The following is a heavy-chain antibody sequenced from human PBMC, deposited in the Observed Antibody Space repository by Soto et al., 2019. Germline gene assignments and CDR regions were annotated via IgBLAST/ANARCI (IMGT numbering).Heavy chain of an antibody. CDR2: INIDESST. CDR1: GFTFTTYW. D-gene: IGHD3-10*01. Sequence: VQLVESGGGLVQPGGSLRLSCAASGFTFTTYWMHWVRQVPGKGLEWVSRINIDESSTSYADSVKGRFTISRDNAKNTVYLQMDSLRAEDTAVYYCARDGSGSFHVAYNWFDTWGQGTQVTVSS. J-gene: IGHJ5*02. CDR3: ARDGSGSFHVAYNWFDT. V-gene: IGHV3-74*01.